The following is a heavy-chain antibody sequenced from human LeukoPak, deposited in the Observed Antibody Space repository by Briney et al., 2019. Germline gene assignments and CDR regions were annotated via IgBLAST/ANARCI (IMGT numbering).Heavy chain of an antibody. CDR3: ARDAAAGYYFDY. D-gene: IGHD2-2*01. Sequence: SLKASCKASGYTFTSYYMHWVRQAPRQGLKCMGIINPSGGSTSYAQKFQCRVTMPRDTSTSTIYMPLSSLRSEDTAVYYCARDAAAGYYFDYCGQGTLVTVSS. CDR1: GYTFTSYY. V-gene: IGHV1-46*01. CDR2: INPSGGST. J-gene: IGHJ4*02.